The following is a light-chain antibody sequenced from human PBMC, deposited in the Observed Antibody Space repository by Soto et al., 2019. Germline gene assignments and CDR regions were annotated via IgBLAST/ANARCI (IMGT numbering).Light chain of an antibody. CDR2: AAS. CDR3: QKYKSYPLT. V-gene: IGKV1-16*01. CDR1: QGISNY. J-gene: IGKJ4*01. Sequence: DIQMTQSPSSLSASVGDRVTITCRASQGISNYVVWFQQKPGKAPKSLIYAASSLQSGVPSRFSGSGSGTDFTLTLRGLQPEDFATYYCQKYKSYPLTFGEGTKVEIK.